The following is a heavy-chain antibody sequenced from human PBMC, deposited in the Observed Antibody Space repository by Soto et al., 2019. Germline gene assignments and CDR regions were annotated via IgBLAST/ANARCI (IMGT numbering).Heavy chain of an antibody. D-gene: IGHD2-2*01. J-gene: IGHJ6*02. CDR1: GGTFSSYA. CDR2: IIPIFGTA. Sequence: SVKVSCKASGGTFSSYAISWVRQAPGQGLEWMGVIIPIFGTANYAQKFQGRVTITADESTSTAYMELSSLRSEDTAVYYCASSDSPYCSSTSCPLGHYGMDVWGQGTTVTVSS. V-gene: IGHV1-69*13. CDR3: ASSDSPYCSSTSCPLGHYGMDV.